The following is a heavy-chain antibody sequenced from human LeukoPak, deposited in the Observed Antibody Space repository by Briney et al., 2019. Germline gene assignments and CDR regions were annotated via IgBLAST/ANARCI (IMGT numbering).Heavy chain of an antibody. CDR1: GFTFSSYE. J-gene: IGHJ4*02. D-gene: IGHD3-10*01. V-gene: IGHV3-48*03. Sequence: RGSLRLSCAASGFTFSSYEMNWVRQAPGKGLEWVSYISSSDNDIYYAESVKGRFTISRDNGENSLYLYMSSLRVDDTAVYYCARAYRSRSYYGYWGQGTLVIVSS. CDR2: ISSSDNDI. CDR3: ARAYRSRSYYGY.